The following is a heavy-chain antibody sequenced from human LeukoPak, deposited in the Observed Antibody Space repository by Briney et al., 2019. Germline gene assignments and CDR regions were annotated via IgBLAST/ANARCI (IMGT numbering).Heavy chain of an antibody. Sequence: PSETLSLTCTVSGGSISSSSYYWSWIRQPPGKGLEWIGCMYYSGSSYYSPSLKSRVTISADTSKNQFSLKLSSVTAADTATYFCASQGDTSGFYRGFDPWGQGTLVTVSS. J-gene: IGHJ5*02. CDR2: MYYSGSS. CDR3: ASQGDTSGFYRGFDP. D-gene: IGHD3-22*01. V-gene: IGHV4-39*01. CDR1: GGSISSSSYY.